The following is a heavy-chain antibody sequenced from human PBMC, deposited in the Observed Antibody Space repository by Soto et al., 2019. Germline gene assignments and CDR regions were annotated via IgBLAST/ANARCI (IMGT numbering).Heavy chain of an antibody. CDR2: ISSSGSTI. J-gene: IGHJ6*02. V-gene: IGHV3-48*03. CDR3: ARDHKGGYYYCGMDV. Sequence: EVQLVESGGGLVQPGGSLRLSCAASGFTFSSYEMNWVRQAPGKGLEWVSYISSSGSTIYYADSVKGRFTISRDNAKNSLYLQMNSLRAEDTAVYYCARDHKGGYYYCGMDVWGQGTTVTVS. CDR1: GFTFSSYE.